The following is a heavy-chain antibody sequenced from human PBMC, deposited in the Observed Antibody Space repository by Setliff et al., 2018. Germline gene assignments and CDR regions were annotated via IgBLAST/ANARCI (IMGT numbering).Heavy chain of an antibody. CDR3: ARSSAPIKRDYMDV. D-gene: IGHD2-2*02. V-gene: IGHV3-48*01. CDR2: ISSSSTTI. Sequence: GGSLSLSCAASGFTFSSYGMNWVRQAPGKGLEWLSYISSSSTTIYYADSVKGRFTVSRDNAKNSLYLQMNSLRADDAAVYYCARSSAPIKRDYMDVWGKGTTVTVSS. CDR1: GFTFSSYG. J-gene: IGHJ6*03.